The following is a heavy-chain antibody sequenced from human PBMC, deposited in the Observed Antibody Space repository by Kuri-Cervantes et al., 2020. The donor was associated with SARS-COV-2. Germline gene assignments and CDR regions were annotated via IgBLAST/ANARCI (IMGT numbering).Heavy chain of an antibody. Sequence: GESLKISCAASGFTFDDYAMHWVRQAPGKGLVWVSRINPDGSYTNNADSVKGRFTLSRDNAKNSVSLQMNSLRAEDTAVYYCARALYSSSGPDYWGQGTLVTVSS. D-gene: IGHD6-13*01. CDR1: GFTFDDYA. J-gene: IGHJ4*02. CDR2: INPDGSYT. V-gene: IGHV3-74*01. CDR3: ARALYSSSGPDY.